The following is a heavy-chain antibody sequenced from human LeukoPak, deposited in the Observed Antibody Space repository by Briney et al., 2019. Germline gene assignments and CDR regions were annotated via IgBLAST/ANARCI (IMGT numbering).Heavy chain of an antibody. D-gene: IGHD4-17*01. CDR2: ISGSGDST. CDR3: AKGRSYGDYAKFDY. V-gene: IGHV3-23*01. J-gene: IGHJ4*02. Sequence: GGSLRLSCAASGFTFSNYGMSWVRQAPGEGLEWVSAISGSGDSTYYGDSVKGRFTMSRDNSKNTLYLQMNSLRVDDTAVYYCAKGRSYGDYAKFDYWGQGTLVTVSS. CDR1: GFTFSNYG.